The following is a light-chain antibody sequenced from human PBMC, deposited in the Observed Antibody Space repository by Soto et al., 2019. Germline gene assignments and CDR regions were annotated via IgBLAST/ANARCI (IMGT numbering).Light chain of an antibody. J-gene: IGKJ4*01. CDR3: QQYNNWLRLT. CDR1: QTVSITY. CDR2: GAS. Sequence: TQSPGTLSLSPWESATLSCMASQTVSITYLAWYQQKPGQAPRLLIYGASTRATGIPARFSGSGSGTEFTLTISSLQSEDFAVYYCQQYNNWLRLTFGGGTKVDI. V-gene: IGKV3-15*01.